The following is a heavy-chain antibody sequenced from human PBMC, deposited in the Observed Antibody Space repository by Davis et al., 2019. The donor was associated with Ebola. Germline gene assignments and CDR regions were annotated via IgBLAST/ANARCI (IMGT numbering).Heavy chain of an antibody. Sequence: GESLKISCAASGFTFSSYAMSWVRQAPGKGLEWVSAISGSGGSTYYADSVEGRFTISRDNSKNTLYLQMNSLRAEDTAVYYCVLERGFDYWGQGTLVTVSS. CDR1: GFTFSSYA. J-gene: IGHJ4*02. CDR2: ISGSGGST. CDR3: VLERGFDY. V-gene: IGHV3-23*01. D-gene: IGHD1-1*01.